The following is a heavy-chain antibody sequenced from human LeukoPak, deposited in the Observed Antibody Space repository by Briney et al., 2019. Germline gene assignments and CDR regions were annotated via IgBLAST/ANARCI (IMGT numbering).Heavy chain of an antibody. V-gene: IGHV3-30-3*01. Sequence: GGSLRLSCAASGFTFSSYAMHWVRQAPGKGLEWVAVISYDGSNKYYADSVKGRFTISRDNSKNTLYLQMNSPRAEDTAVYYCARDSSSFGGRWDAFDIWGQGTMVTVSS. J-gene: IGHJ3*02. D-gene: IGHD6-13*01. CDR3: ARDSSSFGGRWDAFDI. CDR2: ISYDGSNK. CDR1: GFTFSSYA.